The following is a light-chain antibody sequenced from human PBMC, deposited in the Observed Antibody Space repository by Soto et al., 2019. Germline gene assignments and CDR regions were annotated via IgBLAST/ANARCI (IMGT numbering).Light chain of an antibody. CDR3: AAWDDSLKGVV. CDR2: SNS. CDR1: STNIGRNT. Sequence: QSVLTQTPSASGTPGQWVSISCAGSSTNIGRNTVIWYQQVPGTTPKVLIYSNSQRPSGVPDRVSGSKSGTSASLAISGLQSDDEADYYCAAWDDSLKGVVFGGGTKLTVL. V-gene: IGLV1-44*01. J-gene: IGLJ2*01.